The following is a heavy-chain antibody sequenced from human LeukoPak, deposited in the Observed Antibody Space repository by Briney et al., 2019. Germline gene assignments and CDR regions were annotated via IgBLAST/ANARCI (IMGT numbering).Heavy chain of an antibody. CDR2: IRSKANSYAT. CDR1: GFTFSGSD. Sequence: PGGSLKLSCAASGFTFSGSDIHWVRQASGKGPEWVGRIRSKANSYATAYAASVKGRFTISRDDSKNTAYLQMNTLNIEDTAVYYCSRRSPNSLVGDWSDSWGQGTLVTVSS. D-gene: IGHD3-16*01. CDR3: SRRSPNSLVGDWSDS. J-gene: IGHJ5*01. V-gene: IGHV3-73*01.